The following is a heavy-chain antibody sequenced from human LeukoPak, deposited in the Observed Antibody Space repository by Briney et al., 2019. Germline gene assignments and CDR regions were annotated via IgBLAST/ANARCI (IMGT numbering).Heavy chain of an antibody. D-gene: IGHD3-22*01. CDR3: ARGRGRGHYYDSSGYCAFDY. J-gene: IGHJ4*02. V-gene: IGHV4-34*01. CDR1: GGSFSGYY. CDR2: INHSGST. Sequence: SETLSLTCAVYGGSFSGYYWSWIRQPPGKGLEWIGEINHSGSTNYNPSLKSRVTISVDTSKNQFSLKLSSVTAADTAVYYCARGRGRGHYYDSSGYCAFDYWGQGTLVTVSS.